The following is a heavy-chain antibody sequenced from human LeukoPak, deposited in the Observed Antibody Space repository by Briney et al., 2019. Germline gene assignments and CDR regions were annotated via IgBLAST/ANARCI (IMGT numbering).Heavy chain of an antibody. Sequence: GGSLRLSCAASGFTFSSYGMHWVRQAPGKGLEWVAFIRYDGSNRYYADSVKGRFTISRDNSKNTLYLQMNSLRAEDTAVYYCANLPYSGSYYVFDYWGQGTLVTVSS. CDR3: ANLPYSGSYYVFDY. V-gene: IGHV3-30*02. D-gene: IGHD1-26*01. CDR1: GFTFSSYG. CDR2: IRYDGSNR. J-gene: IGHJ4*02.